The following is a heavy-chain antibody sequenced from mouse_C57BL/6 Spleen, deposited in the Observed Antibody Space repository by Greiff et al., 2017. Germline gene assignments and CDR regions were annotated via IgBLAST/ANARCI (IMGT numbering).Heavy chain of an antibody. D-gene: IGHD1-1*01. CDR3: ATGSSYVRYAMDY. V-gene: IGHV1-26*01. CDR1: GYTFTDYY. CDR2: INPNNGGT. J-gene: IGHJ4*01. Sequence: EVQLQQSGPELVKPGASVKISCKASGYTFTDYYMNWVKQSHGKSLEWIGDINPNNGGTSYNQKFKGKATLTVDKSSSTAYMELRSLTSEDSAVYYCATGSSYVRYAMDYWGQGTSVTVSS.